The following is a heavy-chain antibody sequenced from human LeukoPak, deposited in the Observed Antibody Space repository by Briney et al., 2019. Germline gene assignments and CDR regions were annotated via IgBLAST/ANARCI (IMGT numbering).Heavy chain of an antibody. CDR1: GGSISSGSYY. V-gene: IGHV4-61*02. J-gene: IGHJ4*02. CDR2: IYTSGST. D-gene: IGHD6-19*01. Sequence: SETLTLTCTVSGGSISSGSYYWSWIRQPAGKGLEWIGRIYTSGSTNYNPSLKSRVTISVDTSKNQFSLKLSSVTAADTAVYYCAGMSAGYSSGWYLGYYFDYWGQGTLVTVSS. CDR3: AGMSAGYSSGWYLGYYFDY.